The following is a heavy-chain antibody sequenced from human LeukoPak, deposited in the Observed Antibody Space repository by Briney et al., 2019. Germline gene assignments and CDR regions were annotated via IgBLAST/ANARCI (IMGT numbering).Heavy chain of an antibody. CDR2: ISWNSGSI. CDR3: AKDGTGILGPGAFDI. J-gene: IGHJ3*02. CDR1: GFTFDDYA. Sequence: PGGSLRLSCAASGFTFDDYAMHWVRQAPGKGLEWVSGISWNSGSIGYADSVKGRFTISRDNAKNSLYLQTNSLRAEDTALYYCAKDGTGILGPGAFDIWGQGTMVTVSS. D-gene: IGHD3-16*01. V-gene: IGHV3-9*01.